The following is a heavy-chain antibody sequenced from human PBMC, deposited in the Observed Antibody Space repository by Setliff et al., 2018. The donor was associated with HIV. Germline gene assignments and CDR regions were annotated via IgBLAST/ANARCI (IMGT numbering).Heavy chain of an antibody. Sequence: GESLKISCAASGFTFDDYTMHWVRQAPGKGLEWVSIISWDGGNTYYADSVKGRFTISRDNSKNSLYLQMNSLRTEDTALYYCVKNIGGYSSSSVFDYRGQRTLVTVSS. CDR1: GFTFDDYT. D-gene: IGHD6-6*01. CDR3: VKNIGGYSSSSVFDY. J-gene: IGHJ4*02. CDR2: ISWDGGNT. V-gene: IGHV3-43*01.